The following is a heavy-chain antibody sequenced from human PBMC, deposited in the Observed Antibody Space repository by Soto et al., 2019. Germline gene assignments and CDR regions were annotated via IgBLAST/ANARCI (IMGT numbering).Heavy chain of an antibody. Sequence: PGGSLRLSCAASGFTFSSYAMSWVRQAPGKGLEWVSGISGGGGSRDYADSVKGRFTISGDNSKNTVYLQMNSLRAEDTAVYYCAKNYASSGYYFDYWGQGTLVTVSS. J-gene: IGHJ4*02. CDR3: AKNYASSGYYFDY. V-gene: IGHV3-23*01. D-gene: IGHD3-22*01. CDR1: GFTFSSYA. CDR2: ISGGGGSR.